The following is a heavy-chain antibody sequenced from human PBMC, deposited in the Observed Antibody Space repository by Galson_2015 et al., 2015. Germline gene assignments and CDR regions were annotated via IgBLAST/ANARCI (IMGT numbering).Heavy chain of an antibody. CDR1: GYSFTSHW. Sequence: QSGAEVKKPGESLKISCKGSGYSFTSHWIGWVRQMPGKGLEWMGIIYPDDSDTRYSPSFQGHVTISADRSISTAFLQWSSLKASDTATYYCARGADKYYFDYWGQGTLVTVSS. CDR2: IYPDDSDT. CDR3: ARGADKYYFDY. D-gene: IGHD3-9*01. V-gene: IGHV5-51*01. J-gene: IGHJ4*02.